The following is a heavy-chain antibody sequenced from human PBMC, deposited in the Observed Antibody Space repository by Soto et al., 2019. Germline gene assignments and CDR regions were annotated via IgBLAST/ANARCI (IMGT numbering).Heavy chain of an antibody. J-gene: IGHJ6*02. CDR1: GGSFSGYY. D-gene: IGHD1-7*01. Sequence: NPSETLSLTCAVYGGSFSGYYWSWIRQPPGKGLEWIGEINHSGSTNYNPSLKSRVTISVDTSKNQFSLKLSSVTAADTAVYYCARGESYWNYVLRYYYYGMDVWGQGTTVTVSS. CDR3: ARGESYWNYVLRYYYYGMDV. V-gene: IGHV4-34*01. CDR2: INHSGST.